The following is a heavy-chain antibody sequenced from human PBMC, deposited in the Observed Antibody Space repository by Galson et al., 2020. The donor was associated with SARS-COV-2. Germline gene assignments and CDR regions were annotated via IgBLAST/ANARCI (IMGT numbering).Heavy chain of an antibody. CDR1: GFTFSNAW. J-gene: IGHJ4*02. V-gene: IGHV3-15*01. Sequence: GGSLRLSCAASGFTFSNAWMSWVRQAPGKGLEWVGRIKSKTDGGTTDYAAPVKGRFTISRDDSKNTLYLQMNSLKTEDTAVYYCTTDRGYDSYYFDYWGQGTLVTVSS. CDR2: IKSKTDGGTT. D-gene: IGHD5-12*01. CDR3: TTDRGYDSYYFDY.